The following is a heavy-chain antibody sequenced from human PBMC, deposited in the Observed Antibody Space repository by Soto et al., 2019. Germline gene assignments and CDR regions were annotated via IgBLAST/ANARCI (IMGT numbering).Heavy chain of an antibody. D-gene: IGHD5-12*01. CDR3: ARAYSGYGWFDP. Sequence: SETLSLTCTVSGGSISSGGYYWSWIRQHPGKGLEWIGYIYHSGSTYYNPSLKSRLTISVDTSKNQFSLKLTSVTAADTAVYYCARAYSGYGWFDPWGQGTQVTVSS. CDR1: GGSISSGGYY. J-gene: IGHJ5*02. V-gene: IGHV4-31*03. CDR2: IYHSGST.